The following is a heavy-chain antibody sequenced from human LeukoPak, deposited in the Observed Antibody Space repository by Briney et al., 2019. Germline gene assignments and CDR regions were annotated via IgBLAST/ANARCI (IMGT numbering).Heavy chain of an antibody. D-gene: IGHD5-18*01. CDR2: IYYSGST. CDR3: AREVGAMVPNFDY. V-gene: IGHV4-59*01. Sequence: SETLSLTCTVSGDSISSYYWSWIRQPPGKGLEWIGYIYYSGSTNYNPSLKSRVTISVDTSKNQFSLKLSSVTAADTAVYYCAREVGAMVPNFDYWGQGTLVTVSS. CDR1: GDSISSYY. J-gene: IGHJ4*02.